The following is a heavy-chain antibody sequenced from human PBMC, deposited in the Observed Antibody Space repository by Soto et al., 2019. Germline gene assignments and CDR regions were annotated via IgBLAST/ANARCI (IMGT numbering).Heavy chain of an antibody. Sequence: SETLSLTCAVYGGSFSDYSWSWIRQPPGKGLKWIGEINHSGSTKYNPSLKSRVTILLDTSKNQFSLKLSSVTAAYTAVYYCAKSLVPASMYYYYFYMDVWGKGTTVT. CDR3: AKSLVPASMYYYYFYMDV. V-gene: IGHV4-34*01. D-gene: IGHD2-2*01. J-gene: IGHJ6*03. CDR1: GGSFSDYS. CDR2: INHSGST.